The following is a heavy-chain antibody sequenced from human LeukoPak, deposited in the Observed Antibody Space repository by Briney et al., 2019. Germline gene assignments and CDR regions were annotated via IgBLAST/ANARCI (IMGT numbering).Heavy chain of an antibody. CDR3: ARGGDFWSGEGAFDI. Sequence: ASVKVSCKASGYTFTGYYMHWVRQAPGQGLEWMGWINPNSGGTNYAQKFQGRVTMTRDTSISTAYMELSRLRSDDTAVYYCARGGDFWSGEGAFDIWGQGTMVTVSP. V-gene: IGHV1-2*02. D-gene: IGHD3-3*01. J-gene: IGHJ3*02. CDR2: INPNSGGT. CDR1: GYTFTGYY.